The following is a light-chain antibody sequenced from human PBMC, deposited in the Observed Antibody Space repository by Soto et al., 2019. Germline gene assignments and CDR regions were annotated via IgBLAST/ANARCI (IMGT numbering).Light chain of an antibody. CDR2: SND. J-gene: IGLJ1*01. CDR1: SSNIGAGHE. CDR3: QSHDSSLSGSV. V-gene: IGLV1-40*01. Sequence: QSVLTQPPSVSGAPGQRVTISCSGSSSNIGAGHEVHWYQQLPGTAPKLLIYSNDNRPSGVPDRFSGSKSGTSASLAITGLQAEDEADYYCQSHDSSLSGSVFGTGTKLTVL.